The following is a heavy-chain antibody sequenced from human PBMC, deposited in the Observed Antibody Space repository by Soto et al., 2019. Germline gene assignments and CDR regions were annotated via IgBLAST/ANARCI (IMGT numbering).Heavy chain of an antibody. Sequence: GASVKVSCKASGGTFSSYSISWVLEAPGQGLEWMGGIIPIFGTANYAQKFQGRVTITADESTSTAYMELSSLRSEDTAVYYCARGALGGGDCYFDYWGQGTLVTVSS. V-gene: IGHV1-69*13. CDR2: IIPIFGTA. J-gene: IGHJ4*02. CDR3: ARGALGGGDCYFDY. D-gene: IGHD2-21*02. CDR1: GGTFSSYS.